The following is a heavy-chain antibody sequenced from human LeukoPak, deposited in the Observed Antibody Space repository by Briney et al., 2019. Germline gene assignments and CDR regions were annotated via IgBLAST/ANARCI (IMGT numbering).Heavy chain of an antibody. J-gene: IGHJ4*02. D-gene: IGHD5-24*01. CDR1: GFTFSSYA. CDR2: IGGSGGST. Sequence: PGGSLRLSCSASGFTFSSYAMSWVRQAPGKGLEWVSAIGGSGGSTYYADSVKGRFTISRDNSENTLYLQMNSLRAEDTAVYYCGKAEMATIGGNFDYWGQGTLVTVSS. CDR3: GKAEMATIGGNFDY. V-gene: IGHV3-23*01.